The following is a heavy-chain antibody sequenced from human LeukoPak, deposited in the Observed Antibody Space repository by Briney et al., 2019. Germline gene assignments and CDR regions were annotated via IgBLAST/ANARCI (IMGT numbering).Heavy chain of an antibody. Sequence: YXXSFXXXYWSWIRQPPGKGLXXIGEINHSGSTNYNPSLTRRVTISVDTSKNQYSLRRSSVTAGDTAGYYCAXXXXXXXXXXXXGFDYWGQGTLVTVSS. V-gene: IGHV4-34*01. CDR3: AXXXXXXXXXXXXGFDY. CDR2: INHSGST. CDR1: XXSFXXXY. J-gene: IGHJ4*02.